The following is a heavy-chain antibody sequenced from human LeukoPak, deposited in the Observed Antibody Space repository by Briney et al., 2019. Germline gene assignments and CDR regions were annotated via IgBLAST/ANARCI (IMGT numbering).Heavy chain of an antibody. Sequence: TGGSLRLSCAASGFTFSSYGMHWVRQAPGKGLEWVAVISYDGSNKYYADSVKGRFTISRDNSKNTLYLQMNSLRAEDTAVYYCVAAAGDFDYWGQGTLVTVSS. D-gene: IGHD6-13*01. CDR3: VAAAGDFDY. CDR1: GFTFSSYG. V-gene: IGHV3-30*03. CDR2: ISYDGSNK. J-gene: IGHJ4*02.